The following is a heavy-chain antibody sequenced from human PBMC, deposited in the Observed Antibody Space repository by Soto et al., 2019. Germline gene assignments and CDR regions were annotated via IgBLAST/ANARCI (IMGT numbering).Heavy chain of an antibody. D-gene: IGHD6-13*01. J-gene: IGHJ4*02. CDR3: ARRHSSSLFDY. CDR2: IYLGGSP. CDR1: GGSVSSDY. V-gene: IGHV4-59*08. Sequence: SETLSLTCTVSGGSVSSDYWSWIRQPPGKRLEYIGFIYLGGSPNYNPSLESRVTISADTSKNQFSLKLSSVTAADTAVYYCARRHSSSLFDYWGQGTLVTVSS.